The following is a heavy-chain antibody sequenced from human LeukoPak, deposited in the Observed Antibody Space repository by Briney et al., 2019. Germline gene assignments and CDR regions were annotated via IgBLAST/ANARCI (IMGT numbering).Heavy chain of an antibody. CDR3: ARPYCSGGSCSPGYYGMDV. CDR1: GGTFSSYA. Sequence: SVKVSCKASGGTFSSYAISWVRQAPGQGLEWMGGIIPIIGTANYAQKFQGRVTITADKSTSTAYMELSSLRSEDTAVYYCARPYCSGGSCSPGYYGMDVWGKGTTVTVSS. CDR2: IIPIIGTA. J-gene: IGHJ6*04. V-gene: IGHV1-69*06. D-gene: IGHD2-15*01.